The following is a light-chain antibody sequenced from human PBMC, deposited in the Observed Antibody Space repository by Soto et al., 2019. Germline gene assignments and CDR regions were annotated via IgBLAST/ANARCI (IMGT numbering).Light chain of an antibody. CDR1: QSVNSN. Sequence: EIAMTQSPATLSVSPGERATLSCTASQSVNSNLAWYQQKPGQAPRLLIYGASTRATGIPARFSGSGSGTEFTVTISSLQSEDFAVYYCQQYSNWPLTFGGGTKVEIK. J-gene: IGKJ4*01. V-gene: IGKV3-15*01. CDR3: QQYSNWPLT. CDR2: GAS.